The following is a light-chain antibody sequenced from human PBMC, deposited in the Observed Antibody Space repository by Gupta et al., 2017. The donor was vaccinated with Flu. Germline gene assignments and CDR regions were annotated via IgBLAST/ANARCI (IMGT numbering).Light chain of an antibody. CDR1: QGLANW. J-gene: IGKJ4*01. Sequence: DIQMTQSPSYVSASVGDRVTITCRASQGLANWLAWYQQKPGGAPSLLVYGASTLHTGVPSRFSGSVTGADFTLTINSLRPEDFATYYCQQSKVFPLAFGGGTKVDMK. V-gene: IGKV1-12*01. CDR2: GAS. CDR3: QQSKVFPLA.